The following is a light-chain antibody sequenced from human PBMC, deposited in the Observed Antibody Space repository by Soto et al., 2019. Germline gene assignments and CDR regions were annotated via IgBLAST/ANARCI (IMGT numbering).Light chain of an antibody. V-gene: IGKV1-39*01. Sequence: DIQMTQSPSSLSASVGDRVTITCRTSQRISTYLNWYQLKPGKAPKVLIYAASNLQSGVPSRFSGSGAGADFTLTIRGLQPEDFATYFRQQSYSNPYTFGQGTKLEIK. CDR3: QQSYSNPYT. J-gene: IGKJ2*01. CDR2: AAS. CDR1: QRISTY.